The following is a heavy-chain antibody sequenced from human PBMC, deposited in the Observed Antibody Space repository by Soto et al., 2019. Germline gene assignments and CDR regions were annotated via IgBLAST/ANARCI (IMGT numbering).Heavy chain of an antibody. V-gene: IGHV1-18*01. D-gene: IGHD3-10*01. Sequence: QVQLVQSGAEVKKPGASVTVSCKASGYTFTSHVISWVRQAPGQGLEWMGWISTYNGNTNYAQKLQGRVTMTTDTSTTTAYMELRSLRSEDTAVYYCARDAGVTIYTRDTFDMWGQGTVVTVSS. CDR3: ARDAGVTIYTRDTFDM. CDR1: GYTFTSHV. CDR2: ISTYNGNT. J-gene: IGHJ3*02.